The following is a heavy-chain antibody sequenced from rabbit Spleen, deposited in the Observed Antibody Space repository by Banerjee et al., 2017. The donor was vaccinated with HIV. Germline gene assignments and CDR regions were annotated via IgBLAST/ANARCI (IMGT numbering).Heavy chain of an antibody. V-gene: IGHV1S45*01. CDR3: ARGSATMTMVITGFYLNL. Sequence: QEQLEESGGGLVQPEGSLTLTCKASGFSFSSSYWICWVRQAPGKGLESIACIDAGSSGSTYYANWAKGRFTISKTSSTTVTLQMTSLTVADTATYFCARGSATMTMVITGFYLNLWGPGTLVTVS. CDR2: IDAGSSGST. J-gene: IGHJ4*01. D-gene: IGHD2-1*01. CDR1: GFSFSSSYW.